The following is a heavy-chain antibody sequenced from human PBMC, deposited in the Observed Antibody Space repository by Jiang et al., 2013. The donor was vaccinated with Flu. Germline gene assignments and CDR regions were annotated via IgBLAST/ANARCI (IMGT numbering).Heavy chain of an antibody. J-gene: IGHJ5*02. D-gene: IGHD3-10*01. Sequence: SKKYYVDSAKGRFTISRDNARKSVYLQMDSLTADDTAVYYCVRAIAASGSAWGQGTLVTVSS. CDR3: VRAIAASGSA. V-gene: IGHV3-7*01. CDR2: SKK.